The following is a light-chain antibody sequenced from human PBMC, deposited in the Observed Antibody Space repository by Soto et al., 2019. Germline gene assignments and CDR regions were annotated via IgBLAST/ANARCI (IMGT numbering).Light chain of an antibody. J-gene: IGLJ1*01. Sequence: QSALTQPASVSGSPGQSITISCTGTSSDVGGYNSVSWYQHHPGKAPKLMIYEVSNRPSGVSNRFSGSKSGNTASLTISGLQAEDEADYYCSSYTSSSTLYVFGTGTKGTVL. CDR3: SSYTSSSTLYV. CDR1: SSDVGGYNS. CDR2: EVS. V-gene: IGLV2-14*01.